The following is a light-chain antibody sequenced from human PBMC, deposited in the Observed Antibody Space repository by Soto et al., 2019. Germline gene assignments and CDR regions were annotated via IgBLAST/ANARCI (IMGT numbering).Light chain of an antibody. CDR1: QSISSW. CDR2: KAS. J-gene: IGKJ2*01. CDR3: QQYNSYQYT. V-gene: IGKV1-5*03. Sequence: DIQSTQSPSTLSASVGDRVTITCRASQSISSWLAWYQQKPGKAPKLLIYKASSLEGGIPSRFSGSGSETEFTLTISSLQPEDFATYYCQQYNSYQYTFGQGTKVDIK.